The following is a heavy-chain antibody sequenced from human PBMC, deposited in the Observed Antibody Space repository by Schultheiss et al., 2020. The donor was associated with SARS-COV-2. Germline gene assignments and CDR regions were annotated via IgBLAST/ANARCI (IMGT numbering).Heavy chain of an antibody. CDR1: GFTVSSNY. V-gene: IGHV3-30*02. D-gene: IGHD6-19*01. CDR3: ASGSSGWDNWFDP. J-gene: IGHJ5*02. Sequence: GGSLRLSCAASGFTVSSNYMSWVRQAPGKGLEWVAFIRYDGSNKYYADSVKGRFTISRDNSKNTLYLQMNSLRAEDTAVYYCASGSSGWDNWFDPWGQGTLVTVSS. CDR2: IRYDGSNK.